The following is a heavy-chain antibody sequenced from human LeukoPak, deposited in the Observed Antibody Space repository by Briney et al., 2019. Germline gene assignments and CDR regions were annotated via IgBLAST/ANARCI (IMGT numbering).Heavy chain of an antibody. J-gene: IGHJ4*02. CDR1: GGSISSYY. CDR2: IYYSGST. V-gene: IGHV4-59*08. CDR3: ARAPTFSYDTSGYYLDY. D-gene: IGHD3-22*01. Sequence: SETLSLTCTVSGGSISSYYWSWIRQPPGKGLEWIGYIYYSGSTNYNPSLKSRVTISVDTSKNQFSLKLNSVTAADTAVYFCARAPTFSYDTSGYYLDYWGQGTLVTVSS.